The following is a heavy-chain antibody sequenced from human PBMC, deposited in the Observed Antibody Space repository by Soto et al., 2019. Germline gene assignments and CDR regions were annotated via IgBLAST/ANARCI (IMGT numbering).Heavy chain of an antibody. Sequence: ASVKVSCKASGGTFSSYAISWVRQAPGQGLEWMGGIIPIFGTANYAQKFQGRVTITADESTSTAYMELSSLRSEDTAVYYCARERTGYSSSWAYYYYYYGMDVWGQGTTVTVSS. CDR3: ARERTGYSSSWAYYYYYYGMDV. J-gene: IGHJ6*02. D-gene: IGHD6-13*01. CDR2: IIPIFGTA. CDR1: GGTFSSYA. V-gene: IGHV1-69*13.